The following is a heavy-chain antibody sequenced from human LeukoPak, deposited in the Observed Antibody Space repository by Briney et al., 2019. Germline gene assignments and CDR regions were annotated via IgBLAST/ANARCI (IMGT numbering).Heavy chain of an antibody. D-gene: IGHD3-3*01. V-gene: IGHV1-18*01. CDR1: GYTFTSYG. J-gene: IGHJ4*02. Sequence: ASVKVSCKASGYTFTSYGISWVRQAPGQGLEWMGWISAYNGNTNYAQKLQGRVTMTTDTSTSTAYMELRSLRSDDTAVYYCARDLNSRITIFGVPTGVFDYRGQGTLVTVSS. CDR2: ISAYNGNT. CDR3: ARDLNSRITIFGVPTGVFDY.